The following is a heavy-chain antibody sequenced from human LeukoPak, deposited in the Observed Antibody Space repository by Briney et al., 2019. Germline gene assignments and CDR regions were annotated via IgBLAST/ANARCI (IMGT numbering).Heavy chain of an antibody. V-gene: IGHV3-53*01. J-gene: IGHJ6*02. CDR2: IHGGSTT. CDR3: ARTVSYYYGMDV. Sequence: PGGSLRLSCVPSGFTVSNNYMAWVRQAPGKGLEWVSVIHGGSTTYYADSVKGRFTISRDNSKNTLYLQMNSLRAEDTAVYYCARTVSYYYGMDVWGQGTTVTVSS. CDR1: GFTVSNNY.